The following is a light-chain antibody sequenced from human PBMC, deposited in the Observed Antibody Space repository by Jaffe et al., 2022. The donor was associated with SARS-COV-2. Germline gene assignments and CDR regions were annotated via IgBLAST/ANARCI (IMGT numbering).Light chain of an antibody. CDR1: NSNIGSNA. J-gene: IGLJ1*01. V-gene: IGLV1-44*01. CDR3: AAWDDSLSGYV. CDR2: TSN. Sequence: QSVLTQPPSASGTPGQRVTISCSGGNSNIGSNAVDWYQHLPGAAPTLLIFTSNQRPSGVPARFSGSKSGTSASLAISGLQSEDEADYYCAAWDDSLSGYVFGTGTKVTVL.